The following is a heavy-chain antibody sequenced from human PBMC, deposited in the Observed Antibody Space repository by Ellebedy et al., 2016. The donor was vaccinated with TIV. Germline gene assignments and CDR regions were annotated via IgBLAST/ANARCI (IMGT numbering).Heavy chain of an antibody. CDR1: GFTFSSYA. Sequence: GGSLRLSXAASGFTFSSYAMSWVRQAPGKGLEWVSAISGSGGSTYYADSVKGRFTISRDNSKNTLYLQMNSLRAEDTAVYYCAKADIVVVPAAILHYWGQGTLVTVSS. J-gene: IGHJ4*02. D-gene: IGHD2-2*02. CDR2: ISGSGGST. CDR3: AKADIVVVPAAILHY. V-gene: IGHV3-23*01.